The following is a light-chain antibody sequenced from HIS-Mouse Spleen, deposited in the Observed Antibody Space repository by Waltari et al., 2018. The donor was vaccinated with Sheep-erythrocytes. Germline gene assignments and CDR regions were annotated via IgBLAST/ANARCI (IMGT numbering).Light chain of an antibody. CDR2: QDS. V-gene: IGLV3-1*01. Sequence: SYELTQSPSVSVSPGQTASITCSGDKLGDNYACWYHQKPGQSPVLVIYQDSKRPSGIPERFSGSNSGNTATLTISGTQAMDEADYYCQAWDSSTVVFGGGTKLTVL. CDR1: KLGDNY. J-gene: IGLJ2*01. CDR3: QAWDSSTVV.